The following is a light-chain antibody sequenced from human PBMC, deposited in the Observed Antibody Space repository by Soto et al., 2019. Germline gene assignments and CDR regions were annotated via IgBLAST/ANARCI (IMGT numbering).Light chain of an antibody. CDR1: QDISIY. V-gene: IGKV1-9*01. CDR3: QQLNSYPLT. Sequence: DIQLTQSPSFLSASVGDRVTITCRASQDISIYLAWYQQKPGKAPKLLIYAASTLQSGVPSRFSGSGSGTEFTLMISSLQPEDFATDYCQQLNSYPLTFGGGTKVEIK. CDR2: AAS. J-gene: IGKJ4*01.